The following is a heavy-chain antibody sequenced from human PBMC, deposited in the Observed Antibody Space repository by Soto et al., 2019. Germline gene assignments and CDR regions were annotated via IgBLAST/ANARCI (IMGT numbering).Heavy chain of an antibody. Sequence: QLQLQESGPGLVKPSETLSLTCTVSGGSISSSSYYWGWIRQPPGKGLEWIGSIYYSGSTYYNPSLKSRVTISVDTSENQFSLKLSSVTAADTAVYYCARHRGDCSGGSCYPDAFDIWGQGTMVTVSS. CDR3: ARHRGDCSGGSCYPDAFDI. V-gene: IGHV4-39*01. D-gene: IGHD2-15*01. CDR2: IYYSGST. J-gene: IGHJ3*02. CDR1: GGSISSSSYY.